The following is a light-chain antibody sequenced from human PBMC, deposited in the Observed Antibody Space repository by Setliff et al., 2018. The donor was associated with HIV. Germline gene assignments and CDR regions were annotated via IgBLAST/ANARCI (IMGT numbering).Light chain of an antibody. CDR2: AAS. CDR3: QQYYTTPS. Sequence: DIQMTQSPSSLSASVGDRVTITCRASQDISNSLAWYQVRPGKAPKLLLYAASTLESGVPSRFSGSGLGPDYTLTINSLQPEDFATYYCQQYYTTPSFGQGTKVDIK. CDR1: QDISNS. J-gene: IGKJ1*01. V-gene: IGKV1-NL1*01.